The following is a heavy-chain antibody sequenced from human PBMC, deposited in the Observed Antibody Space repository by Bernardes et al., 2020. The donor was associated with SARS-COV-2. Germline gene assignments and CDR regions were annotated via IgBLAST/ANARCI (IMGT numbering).Heavy chain of an antibody. CDR3: AKLRGYNWNIDAFDT. CDR2: MSSIGGST. Sequence: SLRLSCAASGITFSNYAMSWVRQAPGKGLEWVSGMSSIGGSTYYADSVKGRFTISRDNSENTLSLQMNSLRAEDTAVYYCAKLRGYNWNIDAFDTWGQGTMVSVSS. D-gene: IGHD1-1*01. CDR1: GITFSNYA. V-gene: IGHV3-23*01. J-gene: IGHJ3*02.